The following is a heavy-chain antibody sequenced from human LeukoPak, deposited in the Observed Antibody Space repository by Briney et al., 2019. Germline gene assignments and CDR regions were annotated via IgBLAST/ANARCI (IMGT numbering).Heavy chain of an antibody. CDR2: FDPEDGET. Sequence: GASVKVSCKVSGYTLTELSMHWVRQAPGKGLEWMGGFDPEDGETIYAQKFQGRVTVTEDTSTDTAYMELSSLRSEDTAVYYCATGVIAARPGHDYWGQGTLVTVSS. CDR1: GYTLTELS. CDR3: ATGVIAARPGHDY. J-gene: IGHJ4*02. D-gene: IGHD6-6*01. V-gene: IGHV1-24*01.